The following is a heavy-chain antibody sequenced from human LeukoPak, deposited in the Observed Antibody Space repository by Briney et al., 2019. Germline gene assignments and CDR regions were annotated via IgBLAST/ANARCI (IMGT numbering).Heavy chain of an antibody. CDR1: GDSISTSNW. J-gene: IGHJ4*02. D-gene: IGHD1-26*01. Sequence: SGTLSLTCAVSGDSISTSNWWSWVRQSPGKGLEWIGEIYHSGSTNYNPSLKSRVTMSVDKSKNQFSLKLNSVTAADTAVYCARDMEGGSFGPLHWGQGTLVTVSS. CDR2: IYHSGST. CDR3: ARDMEGGSFGPLH. V-gene: IGHV4-4*02.